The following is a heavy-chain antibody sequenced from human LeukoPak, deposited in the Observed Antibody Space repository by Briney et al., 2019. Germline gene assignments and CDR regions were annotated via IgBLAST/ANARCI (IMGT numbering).Heavy chain of an antibody. Sequence: GGSLRLSCAASGFTFSSCWMHWVRQAPGKGLLWVSRINSDESVTTYADSVKGRFTISRDNAKNTLYLQMNSLRAEDTAVYYCTRATGSFYGLGYWGQGTLVTVSS. CDR2: INSDESVT. CDR1: GFTFSSCW. J-gene: IGHJ4*02. V-gene: IGHV3-74*01. D-gene: IGHD1-26*01. CDR3: TRATGSFYGLGY.